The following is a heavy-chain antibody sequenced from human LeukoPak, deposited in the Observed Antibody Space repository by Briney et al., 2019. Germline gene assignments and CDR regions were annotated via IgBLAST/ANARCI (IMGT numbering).Heavy chain of an antibody. V-gene: IGHV3-23*01. J-gene: IGHJ3*02. CDR3: AKVLLLADYYDSSGYYFCAFDI. Sequence: GGSLRLSCAASRFTFSDYTMSWVRQAPGKGLEGVSAIRGSGGITYYADSVKGRFAISRDNSKNMLYLQMSSLRGEDTAIYYCAKVLLLADYYDSSGYYFCAFDIWGQGTMVTVSS. CDR1: RFTFSDYT. CDR2: IRGSGGIT. D-gene: IGHD3-22*01.